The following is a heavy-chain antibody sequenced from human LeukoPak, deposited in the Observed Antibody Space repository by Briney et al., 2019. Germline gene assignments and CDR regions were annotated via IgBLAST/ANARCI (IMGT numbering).Heavy chain of an antibody. V-gene: IGHV3-74*01. CDR2: INTDGSST. CDR3: ARGNEWSFDY. J-gene: IGHJ4*02. CDR1: GFTFSSYW. D-gene: IGHD3-3*01. Sequence: GSSLRLFCAAAGFTFSSYWMHWVRQAPGKGLVWVSRINTDGSSTIYADSVKGRFTISRDNAKNTLYLQMNSLRAEDTAVYACARGNEWSFDYWAQGTLVTVSS.